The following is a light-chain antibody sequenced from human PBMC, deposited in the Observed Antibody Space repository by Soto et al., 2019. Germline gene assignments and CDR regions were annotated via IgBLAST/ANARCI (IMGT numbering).Light chain of an antibody. V-gene: IGLV1-40*01. CDR3: QSYDSSLTVMV. CDR1: SSNIGAGYD. J-gene: IGLJ1*01. Sequence: QSVLTQPPSVSGAPGQRVTISCTGSSSNIGAGYDVHWYQLLPGTAPKLLIYGNTNRPSGVPDRFSGSKSGTSASLAITGLQTEDEADYYCQSYDSSLTVMVFGTGTKLTVL. CDR2: GNT.